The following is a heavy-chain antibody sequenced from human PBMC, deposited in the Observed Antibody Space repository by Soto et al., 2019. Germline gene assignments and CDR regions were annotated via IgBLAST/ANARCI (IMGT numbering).Heavy chain of an antibody. J-gene: IGHJ5*02. V-gene: IGHV4-30-4*01. Sequence: SETLSLTCTVSGGSISSGDYYWSWIRQPPGKGLEWIGYIYYSGSTYYNPSLKSQVTISVDTSKNQFSLKLSSVTAADTAVYYCARAMVVTQNWFDPWGQGTLVTVSS. CDR2: IYYSGST. CDR3: ARAMVVTQNWFDP. D-gene: IGHD2-21*02. CDR1: GGSISSGDYY.